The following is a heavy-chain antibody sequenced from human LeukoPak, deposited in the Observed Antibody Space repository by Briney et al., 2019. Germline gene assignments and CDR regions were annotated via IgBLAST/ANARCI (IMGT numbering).Heavy chain of an antibody. D-gene: IGHD1-26*01. CDR1: GFAFRNYA. V-gene: IGHV3-23*01. CDR3: AKVEGVAPGDY. CDR2: ISGSGGST. J-gene: IGHJ4*02. Sequence: PGGSLRLSCAASGFAFRNYAMNWVRQAPGKGLEWVSAISGSGGSTYYADSVKGRFTISRDNSKNTLYLQMNSLRAEDTAVYYCAKVEGVAPGDYWGQGTLVTVSS.